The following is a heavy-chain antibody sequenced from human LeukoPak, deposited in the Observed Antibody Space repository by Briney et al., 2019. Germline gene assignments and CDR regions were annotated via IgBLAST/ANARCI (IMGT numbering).Heavy chain of an antibody. V-gene: IGHV3-15*05. CDR1: GLTFTTAW. CDR2: IKGKSDGGTI. J-gene: IGHJ5*02. CDR3: ATGFAP. Sequence: GGSLRLSCAASGLTFTTAWMSWVRQAPGKGLEWVARIKGKSDGGTIDYAASVKGRFTISRDDSKNTLYLQMNSVKTEDTAVYYCATGFAPWGLGTLVTVSS.